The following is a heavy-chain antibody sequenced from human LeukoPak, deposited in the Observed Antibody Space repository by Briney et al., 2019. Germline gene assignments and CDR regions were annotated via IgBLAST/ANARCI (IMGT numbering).Heavy chain of an antibody. CDR3: ATADVTTRTKTALAY. D-gene: IGHD1-1*01. J-gene: IGHJ4*02. CDR2: IVVGSGNT. Sequence: SVKVSCKPSGLTFSRSAVTRVPQARGQGLEWIGWIVVGSGNTNYAQKFQERVTINRDMSTSTAYMELSSLRSEDTAVYYCATADVTTRTKTALAYWGQGTLVTVSS. V-gene: IGHV1-58*01. CDR1: GLTFSRSA.